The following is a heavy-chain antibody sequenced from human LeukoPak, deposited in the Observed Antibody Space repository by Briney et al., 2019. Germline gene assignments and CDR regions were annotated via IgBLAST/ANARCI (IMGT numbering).Heavy chain of an antibody. V-gene: IGHV6-1*01. CDR2: TYYRSKWYN. CDR1: GDSVSSNSAA. Sequence: SQTLSLTCAISGDSVSSNSAAWNWIRQSPSRGLEWLGRTYYRSKWYNDYAVSVKSRITINPDTSKNQFSLQLNSVTPEDTAVYYCARVVVFYYYDSSGYYQTNYFDYWGQGTLGTVSS. D-gene: IGHD3-22*01. J-gene: IGHJ4*02. CDR3: ARVVVFYYYDSSGYYQTNYFDY.